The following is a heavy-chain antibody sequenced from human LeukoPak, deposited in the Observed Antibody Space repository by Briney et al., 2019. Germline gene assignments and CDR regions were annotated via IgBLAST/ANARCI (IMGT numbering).Heavy chain of an antibody. Sequence: GGSLRLSCAASGFTFSSYAMSWVRQAPGKGLEWVSAISGSGGSTYYADSVKGRFTISRDNSKNTLYLQMNSLRAEDTAVYYCASDAMAMIVVVTPFDIWGQGTMVTVSS. V-gene: IGHV3-23*01. CDR3: ASDAMAMIVVVTPFDI. D-gene: IGHD3-22*01. CDR1: GFTFSSYA. J-gene: IGHJ3*02. CDR2: ISGSGGST.